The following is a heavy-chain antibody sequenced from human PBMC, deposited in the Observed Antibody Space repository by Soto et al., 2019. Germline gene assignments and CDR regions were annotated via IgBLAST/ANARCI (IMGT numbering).Heavy chain of an antibody. V-gene: IGHV3-9*01. CDR3: AKGLAAAATSSGWFDP. CDR2: ISWNSGSI. D-gene: IGHD6-25*01. J-gene: IGHJ5*02. CDR1: GFTFDDYA. Sequence: PGGSLRLSCAASGFTFDDYAMHWVRQAPGKGLEWVSGISWNSGSIGYADSVKGRFTISRDNAKNSLYLQMNSLRAEDTALYYCAKGLAAAATSSGWFDPWGQGTLVTVSS.